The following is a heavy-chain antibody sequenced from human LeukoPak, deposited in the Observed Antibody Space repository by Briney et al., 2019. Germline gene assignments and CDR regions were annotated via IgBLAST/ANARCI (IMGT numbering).Heavy chain of an antibody. Sequence: ASVKVSCKASGGTFSSYAISWVRQAPGQGLEWMGGIIPIFGTANYAQKFQGRVTITTDESTSTAYMELSSLRSEDTAVYYCARAEKSVVVTANWFDPWGQGPWSPSPQ. CDR3: ARAEKSVVVTANWFDP. V-gene: IGHV1-69*05. CDR2: IIPIFGTA. D-gene: IGHD2-21*02. J-gene: IGHJ5*02. CDR1: GGTFSSYA.